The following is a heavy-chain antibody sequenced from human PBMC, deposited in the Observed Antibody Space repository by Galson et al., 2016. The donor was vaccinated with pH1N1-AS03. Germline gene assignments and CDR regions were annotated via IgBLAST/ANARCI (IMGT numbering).Heavy chain of an antibody. CDR1: GGSFSTYA. J-gene: IGHJ6*02. Sequence: SVKVSCKASGGSFSTYAITWVRQAPGQGLEWMGGIIPVFDTPNYAQKFQGRVTITADESRNTAYMELSSLRSADTAVYYCAREATIFGVAGLHMDAWGQGTTVTVSS. V-gene: IGHV1-69*13. CDR2: IIPVFDTP. CDR3: AREATIFGVAGLHMDA. D-gene: IGHD3-3*01.